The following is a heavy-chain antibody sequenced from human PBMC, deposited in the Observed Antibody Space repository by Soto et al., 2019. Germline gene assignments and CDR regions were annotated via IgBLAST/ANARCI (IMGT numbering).Heavy chain of an antibody. D-gene: IGHD1-1*01. CDR3: ARNGIKAGTTTFDY. V-gene: IGHV4-4*02. Sequence: PSETLSLTCAVSSGSISSSNWWSWVRQPPGKGLEWIGEIYHSGSTNYNPSLKSRVTISVDKSKNQFSLKLSSVTAADTAVYYCARNGIKAGTTTFDYWGQGTLVTVSS. CDR1: SGSISSSNW. J-gene: IGHJ4*02. CDR2: IYHSGST.